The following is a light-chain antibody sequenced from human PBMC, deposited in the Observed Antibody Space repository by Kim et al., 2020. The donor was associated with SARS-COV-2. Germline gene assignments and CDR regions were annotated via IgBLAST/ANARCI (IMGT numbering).Light chain of an antibody. CDR2: AAS. CDR1: QGIRNY. J-gene: IGKJ2*01. V-gene: IGKV1-16*02. CDR3: QQYNNYPYT. Sequence: SASVGDRVPITCRASQGIRNYLAWFQQKTGKAPTSLIYAASVLQSGVPSKFSGSRSGTDFTLPLSSLQPEYFATYYCQQYNNYPYTFGQGTKLEI.